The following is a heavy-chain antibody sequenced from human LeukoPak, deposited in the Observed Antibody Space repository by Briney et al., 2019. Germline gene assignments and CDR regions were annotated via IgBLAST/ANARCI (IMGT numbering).Heavy chain of an antibody. J-gene: IGHJ6*02. D-gene: IGHD6-19*01. CDR3: ARTIAVAGQQMAYGMDV. V-gene: IGHV4-59*08. CDR2: IYYSGST. Sequence: SETLSLTCTVSGGSISSYYWSWIRQPPGKGLEWIGYIYYSGSTNYNPSLKSRVTISVDTSKNQFSLKLSSVTAADTAVYYCARTIAVAGQQMAYGMDVWGQGTTVTVSS. CDR1: GGSISSYY.